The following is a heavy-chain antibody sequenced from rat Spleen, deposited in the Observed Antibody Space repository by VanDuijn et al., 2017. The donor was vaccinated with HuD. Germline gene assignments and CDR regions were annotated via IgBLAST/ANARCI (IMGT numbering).Heavy chain of an antibody. CDR1: GFTFSNYG. CDR2: ISYDGSST. Sequence: EVQLVESGGGLVQPGRSLKLSCAASGFTFSNYGMAWVRQAPTKGLEWVATISYDGSSTYYRDSVKGRFTISRDNAKSTLYLQMDSLRSEDTATYYCAREIRHYFDYWGQGILVTVSS. J-gene: IGHJ2*01. V-gene: IGHV5-29*01. CDR3: AREIRHYFDY.